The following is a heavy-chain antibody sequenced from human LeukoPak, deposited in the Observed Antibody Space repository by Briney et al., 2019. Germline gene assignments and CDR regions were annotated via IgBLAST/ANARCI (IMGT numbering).Heavy chain of an antibody. J-gene: IGHJ4*02. D-gene: IGHD2-2*01. CDR1: GFTFSSYV. CDR3: AKMRVGYCSSTSCFLFDY. Sequence: GGSLRLSCAASGFTFSSYVMSWVRQAPGKGLEWVSLISDSGGGTYYTDSVKGRFTISRDNSKNTLYLQMNSLRVEDTAVYYCAKMRVGYCSSTSCFLFDYWGQGTLVTVSS. CDR2: ISDSGGGT. V-gene: IGHV3-23*01.